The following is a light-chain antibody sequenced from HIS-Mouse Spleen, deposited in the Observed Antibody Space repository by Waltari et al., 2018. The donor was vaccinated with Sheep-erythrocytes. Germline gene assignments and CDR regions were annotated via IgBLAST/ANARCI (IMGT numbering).Light chain of an antibody. Sequence: QAVVTQEPSLTVSPGGTVTLTCGSSTGAVTSGHYPYWFQQKPGQAPRTLIYDTSNKHSWTPARFSGSLLGGKAALTLSGAQPEDEADYYCCSYAGSYNHVFATGTKVTVL. CDR3: CSYAGSYNHV. V-gene: IGLV7-46*01. CDR1: TGAVTSGHY. CDR2: DTS. J-gene: IGLJ1*01.